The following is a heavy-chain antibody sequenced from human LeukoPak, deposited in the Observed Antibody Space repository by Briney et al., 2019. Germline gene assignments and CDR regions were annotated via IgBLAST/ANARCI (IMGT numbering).Heavy chain of an antibody. CDR1: GGSISSYY. V-gene: IGHV4-59*01. Sequence: SETLSLTCTVSGGSISSYYWSWIRQPPGKGLEWIGYIYHSGSTNYNPSLKSRVTISVDTSKNQFSLKLSSVTAADTAVYYCARGDIAVAGSLYFDYWGQGTLVTVSS. CDR2: IYHSGST. CDR3: ARGDIAVAGSLYFDY. J-gene: IGHJ4*02. D-gene: IGHD6-19*01.